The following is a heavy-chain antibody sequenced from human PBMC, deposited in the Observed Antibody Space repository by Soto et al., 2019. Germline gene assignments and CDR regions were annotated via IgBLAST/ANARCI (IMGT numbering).Heavy chain of an antibody. CDR2: ISAYNGNT. J-gene: IGHJ4*01. Sequence: ASVKVSCKASGYTFTSYGISWVRQAPGQGLEWMGWISAYNGNTNYARKLQGRVTMTTDTSTSTAYMELRSLRSDDTAVYYCARGPGYSSSSSGWQRESVRYYFDYWG. CDR1: GYTFTSYG. CDR3: ARGPGYSSSSSGWQRESVRYYFDY. D-gene: IGHD6-6*01. V-gene: IGHV1-18*01.